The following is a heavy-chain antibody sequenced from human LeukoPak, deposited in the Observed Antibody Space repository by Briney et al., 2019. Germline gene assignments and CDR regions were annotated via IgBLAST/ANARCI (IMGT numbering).Heavy chain of an antibody. CDR2: ITSSSSTI. CDR3: AREYSSSSGSVSDY. J-gene: IGHJ4*02. CDR1: GFTFSSYN. V-gene: IGHV3-48*02. D-gene: IGHD6-6*01. Sequence: GGSLRLSCAASGFTFSSYNMNWVRQAPGKGLEWVPYITSSSSTIYYADSVKGRFTISRDNAKNSLYLQMNSLRDEDTAVYYCAREYSSSSGSVSDYWGQGTLVTVSS.